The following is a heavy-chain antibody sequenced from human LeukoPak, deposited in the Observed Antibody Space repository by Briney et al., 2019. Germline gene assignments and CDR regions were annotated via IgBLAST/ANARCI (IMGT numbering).Heavy chain of an antibody. J-gene: IGHJ1*01. D-gene: IGHD2-2*03. CDR1: GGSISSVGYY. CDR3: ARMDIVVVPAATPGDEYFQH. Sequence: SETLSLTCTVPGGSISSVGYYWSWIRQHPGKGLEWIGSIYYSGSTYYNPSLKSRVTISVDTSKNQFSLKLSSVTAADTAVYYCARMDIVVVPAATPGDEYFQHWGQGTLVTVSS. CDR2: IYYSGST. V-gene: IGHV4-31*03.